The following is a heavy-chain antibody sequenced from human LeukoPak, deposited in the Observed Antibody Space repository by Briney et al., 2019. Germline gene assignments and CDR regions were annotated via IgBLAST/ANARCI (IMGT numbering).Heavy chain of an antibody. CDR1: GGSFSGYY. V-gene: IGHV4-34*01. Sequence: PSETLSLTCAVYGGSFSGYYWSWIRQPPGKGLEWIGEINHNETTNYNPSLKSRVTISVDTSKYQFSLKVSSLTAADTAVYYCARESGGAIDYWGQGTLVSVSS. CDR2: INHNETT. D-gene: IGHD4/OR15-4a*01. CDR3: ARESGGAIDY. J-gene: IGHJ4*02.